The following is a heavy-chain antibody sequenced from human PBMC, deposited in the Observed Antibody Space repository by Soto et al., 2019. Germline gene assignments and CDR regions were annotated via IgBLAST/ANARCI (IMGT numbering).Heavy chain of an antibody. J-gene: IGHJ3*01. V-gene: IGHV3-23*01. CDR3: ASAKAVVCAALGV. CDR2: ISDNGGSRGGT. CDR1: GFTFRTSA. Sequence: EVQLLAAGGGLVQPGGSLRLSCIASGFTFRTSAMTWVRQAPGQGLEWVASISDNGGSRGGTYYADSVKGRVTISRDNSKDTLFLQMDRVRGADTAIYYCASAKAVVCAALGVWGQGTEVTVSS. D-gene: IGHD2-8*02.